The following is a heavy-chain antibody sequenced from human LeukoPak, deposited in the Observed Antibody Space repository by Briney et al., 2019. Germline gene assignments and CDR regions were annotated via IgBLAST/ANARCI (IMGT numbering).Heavy chain of an antibody. J-gene: IGHJ4*02. V-gene: IGHV3-11*01. D-gene: IGHD1-20*01. CDR2: ISSSGSTI. Sequence: GGSLRLSCAASGFTFSDYYMSCIRQAPGKGLEWVSYISSSGSTIYYADSVKGRFTISRDNAKNSLYLQMNSLRAEDTAVYYCARVNNWNDVSFFDYWGQGTLVTVSS. CDR1: GFTFSDYY. CDR3: ARVNNWNDVSFFDY.